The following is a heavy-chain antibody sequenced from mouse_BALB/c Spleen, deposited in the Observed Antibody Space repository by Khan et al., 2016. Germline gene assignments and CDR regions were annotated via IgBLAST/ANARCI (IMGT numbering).Heavy chain of an antibody. J-gene: IGHJ3*01. Sequence: VQLQQSGAELVRSGASVKLSCTASGFNIKDYYIHWVKQRPEQGLEWIGWIDPENGDTEYAPKFQGKATMTADTSSNTAYLQLSSLTSEDTAVYYCGADGNSVAWFVYWGQGTLVTVSA. CDR1: GFNIKDYY. CDR3: GADGNSVAWFVY. D-gene: IGHD2-1*01. CDR2: IDPENGDT. V-gene: IGHV14-4*02.